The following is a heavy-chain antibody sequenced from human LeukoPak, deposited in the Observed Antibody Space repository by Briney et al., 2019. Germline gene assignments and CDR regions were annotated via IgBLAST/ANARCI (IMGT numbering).Heavy chain of an antibody. Sequence: PETLSLTCAVYGGSFSGYYWSWIRQPPGKGLEWIGEINNSGSTNYNPSLKSRATISVDTSKNQFSLKLSSVTAADTAVYYCARGNTVATYYYYMDLWGKG. V-gene: IGHV4-34*01. CDR1: GGSFSGYY. J-gene: IGHJ6*03. CDR2: INNSGST. D-gene: IGHD4-11*01. CDR3: ARGNTVATYYYYMDL.